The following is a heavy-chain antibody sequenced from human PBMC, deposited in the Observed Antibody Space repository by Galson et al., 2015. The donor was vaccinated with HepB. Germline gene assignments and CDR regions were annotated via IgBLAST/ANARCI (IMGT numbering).Heavy chain of an antibody. V-gene: IGHV4-30-4*01. Sequence: TLSLTCTVSGGSISSGDYYWSWIRQPPGKGLEWIGYIYYSGSTYYNPSLKSRVTISVDTSKNQFSLKLSSVTAADTAVYYCASEDSSGYYNYWGQGTLVTVSS. J-gene: IGHJ4*02. CDR3: ASEDSSGYYNY. CDR1: GGSISSGDYY. CDR2: IYYSGST. D-gene: IGHD3-22*01.